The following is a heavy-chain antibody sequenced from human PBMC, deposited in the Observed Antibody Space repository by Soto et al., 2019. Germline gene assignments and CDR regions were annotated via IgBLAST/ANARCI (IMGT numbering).Heavy chain of an antibody. CDR3: ARGRLDFWSGYGYYGMDV. D-gene: IGHD3-3*01. V-gene: IGHV3-21*04. Sequence: GESLKISCAASGFTFNSYSMNWGRQAPGRGLEWVSSISYSSSYIYYADSVKGRVAMTRNTSISTAYMELRSLRSEDTAVYYCARGRLDFWSGYGYYGMDVWGQGTTVTVSS. CDR1: GFTFNSYS. CDR2: ISYSSSYI. J-gene: IGHJ6*02.